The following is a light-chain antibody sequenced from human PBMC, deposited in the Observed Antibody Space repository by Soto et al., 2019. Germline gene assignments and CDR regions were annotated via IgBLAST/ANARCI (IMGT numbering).Light chain of an antibody. V-gene: IGLV1-44*01. CDR2: NNN. CDR1: TSNIGSNT. CDR3: ATWDYSLNDYV. Sequence: QSVLTQPPSASGTPWRGVPISCSGITSNIGSNTVNWYQQLPGTAPRLLIYNNNQRPSGVPDRFSGSKSGTSASLAIGGLQSEDEADYYCATWDYSLNDYVYGTGTKVTLL. J-gene: IGLJ1*01.